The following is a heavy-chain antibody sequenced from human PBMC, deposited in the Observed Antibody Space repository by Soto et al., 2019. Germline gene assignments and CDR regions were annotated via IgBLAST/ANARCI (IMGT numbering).Heavy chain of an antibody. CDR2: ISGSGGNT. V-gene: IGHV3-23*01. CDR1: GFTFRSYA. CDR3: AKALRVEYSSGWYGVY. Sequence: GGSQSLSCAASGFTFRSYAMTWVRQAPGKGLEWVSAISGSGGNTYYADSVKGRFTISRDNSKNTLYLQMNSLRAEDTAVYYCAKALRVEYSSGWYGVYWGQGTLVTVSS. J-gene: IGHJ4*02. D-gene: IGHD6-19*01.